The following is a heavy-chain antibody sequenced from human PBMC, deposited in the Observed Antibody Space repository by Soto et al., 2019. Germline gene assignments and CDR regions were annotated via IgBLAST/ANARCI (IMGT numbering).Heavy chain of an antibody. Sequence: QLQLQESGPGLVTPSETLSLTCTVSGGSVSSRDYFWAWVRQSPAKGLQWFGSINYRRTTFYIASLKRRATISIDTCRNQCSLSLNSVTAADTAVYYCARLVACGGGSCKFAPWGQGTLVTVSS. CDR1: GGSVSSRDYF. CDR3: ARLVACGGGSCKFAP. J-gene: IGHJ5*02. CDR2: INYRRTT. D-gene: IGHD2-15*01. V-gene: IGHV4-39*01.